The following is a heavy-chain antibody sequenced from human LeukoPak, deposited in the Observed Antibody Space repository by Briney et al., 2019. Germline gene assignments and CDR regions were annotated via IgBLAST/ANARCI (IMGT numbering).Heavy chain of an antibody. CDR1: GFTFSSYW. V-gene: IGHV3-74*01. CDR3: ARDVGGYSGYEGGY. J-gene: IGHJ4*02. D-gene: IGHD5-12*01. CDR2: INDDETVT. Sequence: GGSLRLSCAASGFTFSSYWMHWVRQAPGKGLVWVSRINDDETVTNYADSVKGRFTISRDNSKNTLYLQMNSLRAEDTAVYYCARDVGGYSGYEGGYWGQGTLVTVSS.